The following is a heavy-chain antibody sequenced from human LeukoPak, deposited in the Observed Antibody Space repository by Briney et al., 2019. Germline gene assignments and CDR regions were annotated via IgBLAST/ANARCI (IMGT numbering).Heavy chain of an antibody. J-gene: IGHJ6*03. V-gene: IGHV3-30*02. Sequence: GGSLRLSCAASGFTFSNYGMHWVRQAPGKGLEWVAFIEYDGTDTHFADSVRGRFTISRDNAKNSLYLQMNSLRAEDTAVYYCARDRTRHSTGYMDVWSKGTTVTVSS. CDR2: IEYDGTDT. CDR1: GFTFSNYG. CDR3: ARDRTRHSTGYMDV. D-gene: IGHD1-1*01.